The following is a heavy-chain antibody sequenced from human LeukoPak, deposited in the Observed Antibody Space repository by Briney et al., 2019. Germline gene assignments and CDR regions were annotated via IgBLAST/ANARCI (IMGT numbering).Heavy chain of an antibody. CDR2: IYYSGST. Sequence: PSETLSLTCTVSGGSISSYYWSWIRQHPGKGLEWIGYIYYSGSTYYNPSLKSRVTISVDTSKNQFSLKLSSVTAADTAVYYCARDNHYYDSSGHRNWFDPWGQGTLVTVSS. CDR1: GGSISSYY. V-gene: IGHV4-59*06. J-gene: IGHJ5*02. D-gene: IGHD3-22*01. CDR3: ARDNHYYDSSGHRNWFDP.